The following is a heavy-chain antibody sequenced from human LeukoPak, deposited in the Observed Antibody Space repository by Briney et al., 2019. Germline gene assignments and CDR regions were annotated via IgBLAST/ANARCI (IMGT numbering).Heavy chain of an antibody. D-gene: IGHD1-26*01. CDR3: ARHATTGFTVNRFDP. J-gene: IGHJ5*02. CDR1: GYRFTNYW. CDR2: INPGDSDT. Sequence: PGESLKISCATSGYRFTNYWIGWVRQMPGKGLEFMGIINPGDSDTRYSPSFQGQVTISADKSFSTAYLQFHSLKASDTAMYYCARHATTGFTVNRFDPWGQGTLVTVFS. V-gene: IGHV5-51*01.